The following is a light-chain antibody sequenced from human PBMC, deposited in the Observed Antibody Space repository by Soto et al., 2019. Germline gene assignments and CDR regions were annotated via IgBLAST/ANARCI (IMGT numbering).Light chain of an antibody. V-gene: IGKV3-11*01. CDR1: QSVSSY. CDR3: QQHSNWPLT. J-gene: IGKJ4*01. CDR2: DAY. Sequence: EIVLTHSPSTLSVSPCERATLSFSANQSVSSYLAWYRQKPGQAPRLLIYDAYTRATGIPARFSGSGSGTEFTLTISSLQPEDFAVYDCQQHSNWPLTFGGGTKVDI.